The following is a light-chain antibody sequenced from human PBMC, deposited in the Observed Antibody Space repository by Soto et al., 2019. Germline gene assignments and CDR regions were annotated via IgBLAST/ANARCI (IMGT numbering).Light chain of an antibody. CDR2: GAS. CDR1: QTISSTY. J-gene: IGKJ1*01. Sequence: EIVLTQSPGTLSLSPGERATLSCRASQTISSTYLAWYQQKPGQAPRLLIYGASSRATGIPDRFSGGASGTDFTLPISRLEPEDFAVYYCQHYGSSPRTFGQGTKVEIK. V-gene: IGKV3-20*01. CDR3: QHYGSSPRT.